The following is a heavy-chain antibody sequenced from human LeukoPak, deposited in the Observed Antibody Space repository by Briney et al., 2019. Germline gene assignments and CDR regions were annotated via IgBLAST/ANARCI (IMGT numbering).Heavy chain of an antibody. Sequence: PSETLSLTCAVYGGSFSGYYWSWIRQPPGKGLEWIGEINHSGSTNYNPSLKSRVTISVDTSKNQFSLKLSSVTAADTAVYYCARHRYDILTGYSPRFDYWGQGTLVTVSS. V-gene: IGHV4-34*01. CDR1: GGSFSGYY. CDR2: INHSGST. CDR3: ARHRYDILTGYSPRFDY. D-gene: IGHD3-9*01. J-gene: IGHJ4*02.